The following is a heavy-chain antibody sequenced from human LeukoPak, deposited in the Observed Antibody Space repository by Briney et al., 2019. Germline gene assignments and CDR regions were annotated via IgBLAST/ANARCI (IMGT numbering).Heavy chain of an antibody. D-gene: IGHD3-10*01. V-gene: IGHV4-61*01. CDR1: GGSVSSGSYY. CDR3: ARRGGSGRSFDY. J-gene: IGHJ4*02. Sequence: SETLSLTCTVSGGSVSSGSYYWSWIRQPPGKGLEWIGYIYYSGSTNYNPSLKSRVTMSVDTSQNQFSLKLSSVTAADTAVYYCARRGGSGRSFDYWGEGTLVTISS. CDR2: IYYSGST.